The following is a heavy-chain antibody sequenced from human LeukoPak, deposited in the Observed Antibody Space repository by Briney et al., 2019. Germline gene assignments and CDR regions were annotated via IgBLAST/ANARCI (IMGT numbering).Heavy chain of an antibody. CDR3: ARDTTTVTTDYYYGMDV. Sequence: ASVKVSCKASGGTFSSYAISWVRQAPGQGLEWMGWINTNTGNPTYAQGFTGRFVFSLDTSVSTAYLQISSLKAEDTAVYYCARDTTTVTTDYYYGMDVWGQGTTVTVSS. CDR2: INTNTGNP. D-gene: IGHD4-11*01. J-gene: IGHJ6*02. V-gene: IGHV7-4-1*02. CDR1: GGTFSSYA.